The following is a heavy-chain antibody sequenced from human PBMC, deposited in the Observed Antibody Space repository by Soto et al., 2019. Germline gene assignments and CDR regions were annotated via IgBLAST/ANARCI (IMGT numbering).Heavy chain of an antibody. V-gene: IGHV1-69*02. Sequence: GASVKVSCKASGGTFSSYTISWVRQAPGQGLEWMGRIIPILGIANYAQKFQGRVTITADKSTSTAYMELSSLRSEDTAVYYCTTYDSSGYYDYWGQGTLVTVSS. J-gene: IGHJ4*02. D-gene: IGHD3-22*01. CDR1: GGTFSSYT. CDR3: TTYDSSGYYDY. CDR2: IIPILGIA.